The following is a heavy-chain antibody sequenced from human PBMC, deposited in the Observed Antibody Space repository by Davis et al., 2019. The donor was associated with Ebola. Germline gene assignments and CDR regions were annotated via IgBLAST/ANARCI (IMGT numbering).Heavy chain of an antibody. CDR2: IKEDGSAR. D-gene: IGHD2-15*01. CDR3: ARAGYCRGGTCTSPPLDY. CDR1: GFTFSSYW. V-gene: IGHV3-7*01. Sequence: PGGSLRLSCTTSGFTFSSYWMSWVRQAPGKGLQWVANIKEDGSARYYEDSVKGRFTISRDNGRNSLYLQINSLRAEDTAVYYCARAGYCRGGTCTSPPLDYWGQGTLATVSS. J-gene: IGHJ4*02.